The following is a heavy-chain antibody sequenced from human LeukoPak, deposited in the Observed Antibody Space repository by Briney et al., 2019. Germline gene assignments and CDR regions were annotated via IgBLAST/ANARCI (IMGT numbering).Heavy chain of an antibody. CDR3: VRGKHNWFDP. V-gene: IGHV3-13*01. Sequence: HPGGSLRLSCAASGFTFSSYDMHWVRQATGKGLEWVSGIGGDGGTYYPGSLKGRFTISRENAKSSLYLHMNSLRAGDTAVYYCVRGKHNWFDPWGQGTLVTVSS. J-gene: IGHJ5*02. D-gene: IGHD2-21*01. CDR1: GFTFSSYD. CDR2: IGGDGGT.